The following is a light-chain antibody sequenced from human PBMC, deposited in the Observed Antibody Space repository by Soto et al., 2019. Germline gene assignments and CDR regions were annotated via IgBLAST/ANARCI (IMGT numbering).Light chain of an antibody. Sequence: QSVLTQPASVSGSPGQSITISCTGTSSDIGFYNYVSWYQQYPGKAPKVVIYEVKNRPSGVSNRFSGSKSGNTASLTISGLQADDEADYYCCSYTSSSTLYVFGTGTKLTV. CDR3: CSYTSSSTLYV. J-gene: IGLJ1*01. V-gene: IGLV2-14*01. CDR2: EVK. CDR1: SSDIGFYNY.